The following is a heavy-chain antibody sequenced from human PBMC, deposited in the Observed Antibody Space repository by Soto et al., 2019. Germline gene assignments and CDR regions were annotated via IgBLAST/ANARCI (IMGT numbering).Heavy chain of an antibody. V-gene: IGHV3-33*01. Sequence: GGSLRLSCAASGFTFSSYGMHWVRQAPGKGLEWVAVIWYDGSNKYYADSVKGRFTISRDNSKNTLYLQMNSLRAEDTAVYYCARDRSEQPYYYYYYMDVWGKGTTVTVSS. CDR3: ARDRSEQPYYYYYYMDV. J-gene: IGHJ6*03. CDR1: GFTFSSYG. CDR2: IWYDGSNK.